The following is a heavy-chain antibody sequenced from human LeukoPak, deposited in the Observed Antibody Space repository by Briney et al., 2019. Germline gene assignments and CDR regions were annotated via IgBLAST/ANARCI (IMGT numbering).Heavy chain of an antibody. Sequence: GGSLRLSCAASGFTFSSYGMHWVRQAPGKGLGWVAVIWYDGSNKYYADSVKGRFTISRDNSKNTLYLQMNSLRAEDTAVYYCAREGPPVVKCCFDYWGQGTLVTVSS. J-gene: IGHJ4*02. CDR3: AREGPPVVKCCFDY. CDR1: GFTFSSYG. CDR2: IWYDGSNK. V-gene: IGHV3-33*01. D-gene: IGHD3-22*01.